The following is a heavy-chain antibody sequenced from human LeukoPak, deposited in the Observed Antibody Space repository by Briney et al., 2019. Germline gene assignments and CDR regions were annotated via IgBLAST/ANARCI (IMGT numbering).Heavy chain of an antibody. CDR2: INPNSGGT. Sequence: ASVKVSCKASGGTFGSYTINWVRQAPGQGLEWMGWINPNSGGTNYAQKFQGWVTMTRDTSISTAYMELSRLRSDDTAVYYCARAQYIVATNLQGAFDIWGQGTMVTVSS. J-gene: IGHJ3*02. V-gene: IGHV1-2*04. D-gene: IGHD5-12*01. CDR3: ARAQYIVATNLQGAFDI. CDR1: GGTFGSYT.